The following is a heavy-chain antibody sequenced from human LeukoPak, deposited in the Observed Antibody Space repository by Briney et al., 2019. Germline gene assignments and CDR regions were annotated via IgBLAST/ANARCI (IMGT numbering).Heavy chain of an antibody. J-gene: IGHJ6*02. CDR3: ARAIVVVPAAIVSNYYYYYGMDV. Sequence: PSETLSLTCTVSGGSISSSSYYWGWIRQPPGKGLEWIGSIYYSGSTYYNPSLKSRVTISVDTSKNQFSLKLSSVTAADTAVYYCARAIVVVPAAIVSNYYYYYGMDVWGQGTTVTVSS. CDR1: GGSISSSSYY. V-gene: IGHV4-39*01. D-gene: IGHD2-2*02. CDR2: IYYSGST.